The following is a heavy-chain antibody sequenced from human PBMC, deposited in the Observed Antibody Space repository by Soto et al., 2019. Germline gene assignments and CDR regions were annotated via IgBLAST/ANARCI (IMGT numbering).Heavy chain of an antibody. J-gene: IGHJ4*02. CDR3: ARDGSSSGWYDY. V-gene: IGHV6-1*01. Sequence: SQTLSLTCAISGDRVSSDSAAWSWIRQSPLRGLEWLGRTYFRSEWYHDYAVSVKSRLIINADTSENQFSLHLNSVTPEDTAVYYCARDGSSSGWYDYWGRGILVTVSS. D-gene: IGHD6-19*01. CDR2: TYFRSEWYH. CDR1: GDRVSSDSAA.